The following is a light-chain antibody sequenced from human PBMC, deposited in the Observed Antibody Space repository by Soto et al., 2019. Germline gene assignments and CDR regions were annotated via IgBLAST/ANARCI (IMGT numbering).Light chain of an antibody. CDR2: GAS. V-gene: IGKV3-15*01. J-gene: IGKJ1*01. CDR1: QSVSSN. CDR3: QQYNNWPPWT. Sequence: EIVMTQSPVTRSVSPGERASLSCMASQSVSSNLAWYQQKPGQAPRLLIYGASTRATGIPARFSGSGTGTEFTLTIRSLQSEDFAVYYCQQYNNWPPWTFGQGTKVEIK.